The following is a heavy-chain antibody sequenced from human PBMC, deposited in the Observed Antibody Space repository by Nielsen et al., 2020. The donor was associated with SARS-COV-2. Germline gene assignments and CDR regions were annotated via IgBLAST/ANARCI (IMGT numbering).Heavy chain of an antibody. V-gene: IGHV1-69*13. D-gene: IGHD1-26*01. CDR2: IIPIFGTA. CDR1: GGTFSSYA. J-gene: IGHJ5*02. CDR3: ARDMFFLGATNSLRDWFDP. Sequence: SVKVSCKASGGTFSSYAISWVRQAPGQGLEWMGGIIPIFGTANYAQKFQGRVTITADESTSTAYMELSSLRSEDTAVYYCARDMFFLGATNSLRDWFDPWGQGTLVTVSS.